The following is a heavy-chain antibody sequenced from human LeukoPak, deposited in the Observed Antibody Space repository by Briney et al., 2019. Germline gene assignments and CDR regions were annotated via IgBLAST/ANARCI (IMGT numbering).Heavy chain of an antibody. J-gene: IGHJ3*02. CDR3: ARAWTTVTTAFDI. CDR1: GFTFSSYA. Sequence: PGGSLRLTCAASGFTFSSYAMSWVRQAPGKGLEWVSAISGSGGSTYYADSVKGRFTISRDNSKNTLYLQMNSLRAEDTAVYYCARAWTTVTTAFDIWGQGTMVTVSS. V-gene: IGHV3-23*01. CDR2: ISGSGGST. D-gene: IGHD4-17*01.